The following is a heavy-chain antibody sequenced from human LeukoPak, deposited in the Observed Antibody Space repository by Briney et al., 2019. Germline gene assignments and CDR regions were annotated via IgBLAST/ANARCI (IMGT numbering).Heavy chain of an antibody. CDR1: GGSVRSSSYY. D-gene: IGHD1-26*01. J-gene: IGHJ3*02. CDR2: LYYTGST. CDR3: ATVTDVYSGSPDAFDI. Sequence: SETLSLTCIVSGGSVRSSSYYWGWIRQPPGKGLEWIGSLYYTGSTYNNPTLKGRVTMSVDTSKNQFSLNLISVTAADTAVYYCATVTDVYSGSPDAFDIWGQGTMVTVSS. V-gene: IGHV4-39*07.